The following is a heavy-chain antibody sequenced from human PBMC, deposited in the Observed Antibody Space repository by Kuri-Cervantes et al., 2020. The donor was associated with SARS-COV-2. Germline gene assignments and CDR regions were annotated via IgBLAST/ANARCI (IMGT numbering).Heavy chain of an antibody. D-gene: IGHD2-15*01. J-gene: IGHJ5*02. CDR2: INWNGGST. V-gene: IGHV3-20*04. Sequence: GGSLRLSCAASGFTFDDYGMSWVRQAPGKGLEWVSGINWNGGSTGYADSVKGRFTISRDNAKNSLYLQMNSLRAEDTALYYCARDLGRYDVGWFDPWGQGTLVTVSS. CDR1: GFTFDDYG. CDR3: ARDLGRYDVGWFDP.